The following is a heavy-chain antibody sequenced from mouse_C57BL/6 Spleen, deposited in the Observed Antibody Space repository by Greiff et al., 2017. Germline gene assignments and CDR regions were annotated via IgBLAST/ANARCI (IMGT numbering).Heavy chain of an antibody. V-gene: IGHV1-4*01. CDR3: ASSGAWFAY. Sequence: VQLQQSGAELARPGASVKMSCKASGYTFTSYTMHWVKQRPGQGLEWIGYINPSSGYTKYNQKFKDKATLTADKSSSTAYMQLSSLTSEDSAVYYCASSGAWFAYWGQGTLVTVSA. J-gene: IGHJ3*01. CDR1: GYTFTSYT. CDR2: INPSSGYT.